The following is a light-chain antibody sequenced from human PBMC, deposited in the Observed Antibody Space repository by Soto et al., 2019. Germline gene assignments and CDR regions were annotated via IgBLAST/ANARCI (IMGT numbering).Light chain of an antibody. CDR3: LQDYNFPLT. CDR2: AAS. J-gene: IGKJ4*01. CDR1: QGIRND. Sequence: AIQKTQSPSSLAASVGARVTITCRASQGIRNDLGWYQQKPGKAPKLLIYAASSLQSGVPSRFSGSKSGTDFTLTISSLQPEDFATYYCLQDYNFPLTFGGATKVEIK. V-gene: IGKV1-6*01.